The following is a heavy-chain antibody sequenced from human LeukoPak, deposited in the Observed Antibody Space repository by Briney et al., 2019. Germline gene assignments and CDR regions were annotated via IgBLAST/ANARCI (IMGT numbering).Heavy chain of an antibody. V-gene: IGHV3-23*01. D-gene: IGHD3-22*01. Sequence: PGGSLRLSCAASGFTFSSYAMSWVRQAPGKGLEWVSAISGSGGSTYYADSAKGRFTISRDNSKNTLYLQMNSLRAEDTAVYYCAKGRWAYYYDSSGYYFDYWGQGTLVTVSS. CDR3: AKGRWAYYYDSSGYYFDY. J-gene: IGHJ4*02. CDR2: ISGSGGST. CDR1: GFTFSSYA.